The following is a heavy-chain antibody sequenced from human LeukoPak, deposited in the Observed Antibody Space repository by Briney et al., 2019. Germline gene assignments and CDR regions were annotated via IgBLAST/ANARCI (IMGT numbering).Heavy chain of an antibody. CDR1: GGSISSYY. CDR2: IYYSGST. D-gene: IGHD3-16*01. J-gene: IGHJ5*02. Sequence: SETLSLTCTVSGGSISSYYWSWIRQPPGKGLEWIGNIYYSGSTNYNPSLKSRVTISVDTSKNQFSLNLTSVTAADTAVYYCARFTPQGYGWGGYNRFDPWGQGTLVTVSS. CDR3: ARFTPQGYGWGGYNRFDP. V-gene: IGHV4-59*01.